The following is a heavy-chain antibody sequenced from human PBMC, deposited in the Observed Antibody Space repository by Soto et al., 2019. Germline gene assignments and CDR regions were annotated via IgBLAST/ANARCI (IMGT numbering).Heavy chain of an antibody. Sequence: PSDTLSLTCTFSVASIIGFYWSWIRKSAGKGLEWIGRIYATGTTDYNPSLKSRVMMSVDTSKKQFSLKLRSVTAADTAVYYCVRDGTKTLRDWFDPWGQGISVTVS. CDR3: VRDGTKTLRDWFDP. CDR2: IYATGTT. CDR1: VASIIGFY. D-gene: IGHD1-1*01. J-gene: IGHJ5*02. V-gene: IGHV4-4*07.